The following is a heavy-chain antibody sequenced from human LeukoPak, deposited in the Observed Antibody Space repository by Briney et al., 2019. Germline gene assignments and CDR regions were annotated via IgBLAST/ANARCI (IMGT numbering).Heavy chain of an antibody. CDR2: INHSGST. J-gene: IGHJ6*02. D-gene: IGHD6-19*01. V-gene: IGHV4-34*01. Sequence: SETLSLTCAVYGGSFSGYYWSWIRQPPGKGLEWIGEINHSGSTNYNPSLKSRVTISVDTSKNQFSLKLSSVTAADTAVYYCVRDPLAVAGTGSPGMDVWGQGTTVTVSS. CDR3: VRDPLAVAGTGSPGMDV. CDR1: GGSFSGYY.